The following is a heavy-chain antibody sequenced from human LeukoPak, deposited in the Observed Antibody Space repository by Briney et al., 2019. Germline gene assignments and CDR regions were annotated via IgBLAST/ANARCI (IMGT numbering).Heavy chain of an antibody. CDR2: VYYSGST. D-gene: IGHD3-10*01. CDR1: GGSFSGYY. CDR3: ARSSYYYAADASDI. V-gene: IGHV4-59*01. J-gene: IGHJ3*02. Sequence: SETLSLTCAVYGGSFSGYYWSWIRQPPGKGLEWIGYVYYSGSTNYNPSLKSRVTISVDTSKNQFSLKLSSVTAADTAVYYCARSSYYYAADASDIWGQGTMVTVSS.